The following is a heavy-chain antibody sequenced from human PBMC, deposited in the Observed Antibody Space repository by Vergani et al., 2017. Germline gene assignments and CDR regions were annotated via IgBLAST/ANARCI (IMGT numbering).Heavy chain of an antibody. D-gene: IGHD1-26*01. CDR3: ARENLAVGATSLSYYMDV. V-gene: IGHV4-59*01. Sequence: QVQLQESGPGLVKPSETLSLTCTVSGGSISSYYWSWIRQPPGKGLEWIGYIYYSGSTNYNPSLKSRVTISVDTSMNQFSLKLSSVTAADTAVYYCARENLAVGATSLSYYMDVWGKGTTVTVSS. CDR1: GGSISSYY. CDR2: IYYSGST. J-gene: IGHJ6*03.